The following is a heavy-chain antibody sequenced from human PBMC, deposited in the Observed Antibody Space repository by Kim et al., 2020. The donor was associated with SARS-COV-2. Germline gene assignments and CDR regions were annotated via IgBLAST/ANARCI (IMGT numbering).Heavy chain of an antibody. D-gene: IGHD3-10*01. CDR3: ARRGGTMVRGVIRWYFDL. V-gene: IGHV4-59*08. J-gene: IGHJ2*01. Sequence: KSRVTISVDTSKNQFSLKLSSVTAADTAVYYCARRGGTMVRGVIRWYFDLWGRGTLVTVSS.